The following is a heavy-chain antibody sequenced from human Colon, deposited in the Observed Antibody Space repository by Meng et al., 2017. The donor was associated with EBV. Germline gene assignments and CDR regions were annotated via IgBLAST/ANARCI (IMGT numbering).Heavy chain of an antibody. Sequence: QLQESGYGPVNPSQTLSLTCVVSGDSVTNGGYSWSWIRQPPGKGLEWIGYIYHSGSTKYNPSLKSRVTISVDTSKNQFSLKLSSVTAADTAVYYCARDTSTWGNKGLDHWGQGILVTVSS. CDR3: ARDTSTWGNKGLDH. J-gene: IGHJ4*02. V-gene: IGHV4-30-2*01. D-gene: IGHD7-27*01. CDR2: IYHSGST. CDR1: GDSVTNGGYS.